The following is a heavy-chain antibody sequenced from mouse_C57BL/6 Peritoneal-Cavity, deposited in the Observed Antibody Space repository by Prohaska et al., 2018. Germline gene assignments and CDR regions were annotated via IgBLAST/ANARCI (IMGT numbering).Heavy chain of an antibody. CDR2: ISSGSSTI. Sequence: GGLVKPGGSLKLSCAASGFTFSDYGMHWVRQAPEKGLEWVAYISSGSSTIYYADTVKGRFTISRDNAKNTLFLQMTSLRSEDTAMYYCALYYGSSYAGYFDVWGTGTTVTVSS. D-gene: IGHD1-1*01. CDR3: ALYYGSSYAGYFDV. J-gene: IGHJ1*03. V-gene: IGHV5-17*01. CDR1: GFTFSDYG.